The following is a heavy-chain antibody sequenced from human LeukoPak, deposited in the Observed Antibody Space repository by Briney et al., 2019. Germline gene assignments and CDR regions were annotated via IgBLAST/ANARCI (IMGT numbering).Heavy chain of an antibody. Sequence: ESGPTLVNPTQTLTLTCTFSGFSLSTSGVGVGWIRQPPGKALEWLALIYWNDDKRYSPSLKSRLTITKDTSKNQVVLTMTNMDPVDTATYYCAHRIRVTAMVYHNFDYWGQGTLVTAS. CDR2: IYWNDDK. J-gene: IGHJ4*02. CDR3: AHRIRVTAMVYHNFDY. CDR1: GFSLSTSGVG. D-gene: IGHD5-18*01. V-gene: IGHV2-5*01.